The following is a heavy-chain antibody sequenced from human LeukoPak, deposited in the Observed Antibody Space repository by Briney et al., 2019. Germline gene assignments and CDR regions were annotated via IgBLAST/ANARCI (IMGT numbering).Heavy chain of an antibody. V-gene: IGHV3-66*01. CDR1: GFTVSSNY. J-gene: IGHJ4*02. D-gene: IGHD2-2*01. CDR3: AKGSRVVPAAYCDS. CDR2: IYSGGRT. Sequence: PGGSLRLSCAASGFTVSSNYMSWVRQAPGKGLEWVSVIYSGGRTYYADSVEGRFTISRDNSKNTLYLQMNSLRAEDTAVYYCAKGSRVVPAAYCDSWGQGTLVTVSS.